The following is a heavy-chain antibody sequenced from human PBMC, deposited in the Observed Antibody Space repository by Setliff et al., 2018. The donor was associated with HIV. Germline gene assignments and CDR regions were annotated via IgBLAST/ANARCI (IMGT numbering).Heavy chain of an antibody. CDR2: IYYSGST. CDR1: GGSISSYY. V-gene: IGHV4-59*01. J-gene: IGHJ4*02. D-gene: IGHD2-15*01. Sequence: PSETLSLTCIVSGGSISSYYWSWIRQPPGKGLEWIGYIYYSGSTNYNPSLKNRVTISIDTSKKQFSLNLSSVIAADTAVYYCARDAGGSVGNYYFDYWGQGTLVTVSS. CDR3: ARDAGGSVGNYYFDY.